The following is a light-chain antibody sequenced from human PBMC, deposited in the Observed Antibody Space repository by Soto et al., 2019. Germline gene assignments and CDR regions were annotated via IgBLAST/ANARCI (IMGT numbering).Light chain of an antibody. Sequence: IVLTQSPVTLSLSPGERATLSCRASQSVSSSYLAWYQHKPGQAPRLLIYDTSTRATGVPTRFSGSRSGAEFTLTITSLQSEDFAVYYCQPYHNWRLTFGGGTKV. V-gene: IGKV3D-7*01. CDR1: QSVSSSY. CDR3: QPYHNWRLT. CDR2: DTS. J-gene: IGKJ4*01.